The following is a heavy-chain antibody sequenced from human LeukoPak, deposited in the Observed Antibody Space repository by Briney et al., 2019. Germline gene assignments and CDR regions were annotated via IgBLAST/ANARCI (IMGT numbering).Heavy chain of an antibody. J-gene: IGHJ4*02. CDR3: AKGGCSSIRCYHNY. D-gene: IGHD2-2*01. Sequence: GGSLRLSCAASGFTFDDYAMHWVWQAPGKGLEWVSGISWNSGSIAYADSVKGRFTISRDNAKNSLYLQMNSLRAEDTALYYCAKGGCSSIRCYHNYWGQGTLVTVSS. V-gene: IGHV3-9*01. CDR1: GFTFDDYA. CDR2: ISWNSGSI.